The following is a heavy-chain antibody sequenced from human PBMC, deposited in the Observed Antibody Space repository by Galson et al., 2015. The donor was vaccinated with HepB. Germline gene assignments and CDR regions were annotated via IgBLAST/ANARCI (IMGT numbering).Heavy chain of an antibody. D-gene: IGHD2-2*02. CDR2: ISGSGGST. Sequence: SLRLSCAASGFTFSSYAMSWVRQAPGKGLEWVSAISGSGGSTYYADSVKGRFTISRDNAKKSLFLQMNSLRVEDTAVYYCARAHNDGAAIYYYFDLWGQGTLVTVSS. V-gene: IGHV3-23*01. J-gene: IGHJ4*02. CDR3: ARAHNDGAAIYYYFDL. CDR1: GFTFSSYA.